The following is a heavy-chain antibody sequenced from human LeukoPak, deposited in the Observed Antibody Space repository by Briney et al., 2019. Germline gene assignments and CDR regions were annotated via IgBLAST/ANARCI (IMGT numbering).Heavy chain of an antibody. V-gene: IGHV1-2*02. CDR1: GYTFTSYG. Sequence: ASVKVSCKASGYTFTSYGISWVRQAPGQGLEWVGWINPNSGGTNYAQKFQGRVTMTRDTSISTAYMELSRLRSDDTAVYYCARSDILTGYSDYWGQGTLVTVSS. D-gene: IGHD3-9*01. CDR3: ARSDILTGYSDY. CDR2: INPNSGGT. J-gene: IGHJ4*02.